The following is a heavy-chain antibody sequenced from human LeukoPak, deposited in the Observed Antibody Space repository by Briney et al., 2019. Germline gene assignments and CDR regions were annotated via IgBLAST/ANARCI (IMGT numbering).Heavy chain of an antibody. V-gene: IGHV3-66*03. Sequence: GGSLRLSCTVSGFTVSSNSMSWVRQAPGKGLEWVSFIFSSTHYSDSVKGRFTISRDNSKNTLYLQMNSLRAEDTAVYYCAKGGGGTWIQLWYFDYWGQGTLVTVSS. D-gene: IGHD5-18*01. CDR1: GFTVSSNS. CDR2: IFSST. J-gene: IGHJ4*02. CDR3: AKGGGGTWIQLWYFDY.